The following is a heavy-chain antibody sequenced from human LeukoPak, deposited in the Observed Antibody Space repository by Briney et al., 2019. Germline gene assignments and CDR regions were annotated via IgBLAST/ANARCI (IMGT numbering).Heavy chain of an antibody. V-gene: IGHV4-34*01. Sequence: SETLSLTCAVYGGSFSGYYWCWIRQPPGKGLEWIGEINHSGSTNYNPSLKSRVTISVDTSKNQFSLKLSSVTAADTAVYYCARKSYDILTGSNLIDYWGQGTLVTVSS. D-gene: IGHD3-9*01. CDR3: ARKSYDILTGSNLIDY. CDR2: INHSGST. J-gene: IGHJ4*02. CDR1: GGSFSGYY.